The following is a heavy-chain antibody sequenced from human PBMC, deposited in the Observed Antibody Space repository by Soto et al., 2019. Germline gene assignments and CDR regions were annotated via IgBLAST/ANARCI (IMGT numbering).Heavy chain of an antibody. CDR3: VRDLITGTTGHDV. D-gene: IGHD1-7*01. J-gene: IGHJ4*02. CDR1: GGSISSGGYY. CDR2: IYYSGST. Sequence: SETLSLTCTVSGGSISSGGYYWSWIRQHPGKGLEWIGYIYYSGSTFYNPSLKSRVTISVDTSKNQFSLRLRSVTAADTAVYYCVRDLITGTTGHDVWGQGTLVTVPS. V-gene: IGHV4-31*03.